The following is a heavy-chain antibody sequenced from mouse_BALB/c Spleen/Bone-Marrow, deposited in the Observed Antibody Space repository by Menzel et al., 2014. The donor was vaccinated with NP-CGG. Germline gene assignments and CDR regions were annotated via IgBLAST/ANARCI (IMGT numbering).Heavy chain of an antibody. V-gene: IGHV14-3*02. CDR2: IDPANGNT. CDR3: AEITTAAYYVMDY. Sequence: EVQLQQSGAELVKPGASVKLSCTASGFNIEDTYMHWVKQRPEQGLEWIGRIDPANGNTKYDPKFQGKATITVDTSSNTAYLQLSSLTSEDTAVYYCAEITTAAYYVMDYWGQGTSVTVSS. D-gene: IGHD1-2*01. J-gene: IGHJ4*01. CDR1: GFNIEDTY.